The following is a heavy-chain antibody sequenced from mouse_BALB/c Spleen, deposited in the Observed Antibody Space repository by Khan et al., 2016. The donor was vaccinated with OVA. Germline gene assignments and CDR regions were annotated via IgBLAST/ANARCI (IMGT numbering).Heavy chain of an antibody. CDR1: GYSITSGYG. CDR2: ISCSGST. Sequence: EVQLQESGPGLVKPSQSLSLTCTVTGYSITSGYGWNWIRQFPGNKLEWMGYISCSGSTNYNPSLKSRISLTRDTSKNQFFLQLNSVTTEDKATYYCARTARIKYWGQGTTLTVSS. V-gene: IGHV3-2*02. CDR3: ARTARIKY. D-gene: IGHD1-2*01. J-gene: IGHJ2*01.